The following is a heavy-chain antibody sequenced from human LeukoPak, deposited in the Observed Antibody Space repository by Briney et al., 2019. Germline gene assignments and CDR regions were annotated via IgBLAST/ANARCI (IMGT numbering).Heavy chain of an antibody. CDR3: ATVWTRVRNNWFDP. CDR1: GYTLTELS. J-gene: IGHJ5*02. Sequence: GASVKVSCKVSGYTLTELSMHWVRQAPGKGLEWMGGFDPEDGETIYAQKFQGGVTMTEDTSTDTAYMELSSLRSEDTAVYYCATVWTRVRNNWFDPWGQGTLVTVSS. D-gene: IGHD1-1*01. CDR2: FDPEDGET. V-gene: IGHV1-24*01.